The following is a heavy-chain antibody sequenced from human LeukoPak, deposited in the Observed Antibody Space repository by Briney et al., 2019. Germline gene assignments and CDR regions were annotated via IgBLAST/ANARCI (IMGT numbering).Heavy chain of an antibody. CDR2: VSYNGGGS. CDR3: VKDRSPAYYDFWSGYTDAFDI. CDR1: GFTFSSYP. V-gene: IGHV3-64D*09. Sequence: TGGSLRLACSPAGFTFSSYPMHWDRPAPGEVMEYVSSVSYNGGGSYYADSLNGRFTVSRDNAKNSLYLQMSSLRAEDAAVYYCVKDRSPAYYDFWSGYTDAFDIWGQGAMVTVSS. J-gene: IGHJ3*02. D-gene: IGHD3-3*01.